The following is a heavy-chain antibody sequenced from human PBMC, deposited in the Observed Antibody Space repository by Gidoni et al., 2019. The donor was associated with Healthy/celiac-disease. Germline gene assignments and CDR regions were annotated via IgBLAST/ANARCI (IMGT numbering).Heavy chain of an antibody. CDR1: GFPFSRYS. Sequence: EVQLVESGGGLVKPGGSLRLSCAASGFPFSRYSLHWVRQAPGKGLEWVSSISSSSSYISYADSVKGRFTISRDKAKNSLYLQMNSLRAEDTAVYYCARDPPYDILTGYFTHYYYYGMDVWGQGTTVTVSS. CDR2: ISSSSSYI. V-gene: IGHV3-21*01. J-gene: IGHJ6*02. CDR3: ARDPPYDILTGYFTHYYYYGMDV. D-gene: IGHD3-9*01.